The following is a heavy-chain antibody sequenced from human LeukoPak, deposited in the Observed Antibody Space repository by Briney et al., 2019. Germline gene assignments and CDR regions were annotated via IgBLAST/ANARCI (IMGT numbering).Heavy chain of an antibody. V-gene: IGHV3-74*01. J-gene: IGHJ4*02. Sequence: PGGSLRLSCAASGFTFSSYWMHWVRQAPGKGLVWVSRINSDGSSTSYADSVKGRLTISRDNAKNTLYLQMNSLRAEDTAVYYCARVHRITGTTNDYWGQGTLVTVSS. CDR3: ARVHRITGTTNDY. D-gene: IGHD1-7*01. CDR1: GFTFSSYW. CDR2: INSDGSST.